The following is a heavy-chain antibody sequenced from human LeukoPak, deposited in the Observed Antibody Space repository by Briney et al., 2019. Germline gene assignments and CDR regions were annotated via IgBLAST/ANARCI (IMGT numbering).Heavy chain of an antibody. CDR2: FDPEDGET. V-gene: IGHV1-24*01. J-gene: IGHJ4*02. D-gene: IGHD6-13*01. CDR1: GYTLIELS. Sequence: ASVKVSCKVSGYTLIELSMHWVRQAPGKGLEWMGGFDPEDGETIYAQKFQGRVTITTDESTSTAYMELSSLRSEDTAVYYCAREGRQQLYFDYWGQGTLVTVSS. CDR3: AREGRQQLYFDY.